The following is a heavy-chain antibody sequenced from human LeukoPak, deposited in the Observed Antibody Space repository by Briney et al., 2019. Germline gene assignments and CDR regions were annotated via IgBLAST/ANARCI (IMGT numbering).Heavy chain of an antibody. V-gene: IGHV4-34*01. CDR2: INHSGST. J-gene: IGHJ5*01. D-gene: IGHD3-10*01. CDR3: ARLVWLGESPGSWFDS. CDR1: GGSFSGYY. Sequence: PSETLFLTCAVYGGSFSGYYWSWIRQPPGKGLEWIGEINHSGSTNYNPSLKSRVTISPDTSKNQLFLKLNSVTAADTAVYYCARLVWLGESPGSWFDSWGQGTLVTVSS.